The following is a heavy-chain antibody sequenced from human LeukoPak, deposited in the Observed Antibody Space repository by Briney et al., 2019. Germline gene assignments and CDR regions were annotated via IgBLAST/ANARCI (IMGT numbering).Heavy chain of an antibody. CDR1: GFTFSSYS. CDR2: ISSSSSCI. J-gene: IGHJ3*02. Sequence: GGSLRLSCAASGFTFSSYSMNWVRQAPGKGLEWVSSISSSSSCIYYADSVKGRFTISRDNAKNSLYLKMNRLRAEDTAVYYGTIARTNCGGYCRLAPRGSFDNWGQGTMVTVSS. D-gene: IGHD2-21*02. V-gene: IGHV3-21*01. CDR3: TIARTNCGGYCRLAPRGSFDN.